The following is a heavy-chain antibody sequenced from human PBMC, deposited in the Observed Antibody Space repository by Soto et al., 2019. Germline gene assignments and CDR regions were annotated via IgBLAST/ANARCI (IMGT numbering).Heavy chain of an antibody. J-gene: IGHJ4*01. Sequence: GGSLRLSCVASGFTFSSHGMNWVRQAPGKGLEWVAIIWNDGSIKYYADSVRGRFTISRDNSKNTLYLQMNSLSAEDTAVYYCARDAYWNYYLWGHGTLVTVSS. CDR3: ARDAYWNYYL. CDR2: IWNDGSIK. CDR1: GFTFSSHG. D-gene: IGHD1-7*01. V-gene: IGHV3-33*01.